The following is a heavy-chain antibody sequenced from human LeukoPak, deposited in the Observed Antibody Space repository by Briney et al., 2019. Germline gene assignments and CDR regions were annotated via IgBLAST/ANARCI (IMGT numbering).Heavy chain of an antibody. D-gene: IGHD4-23*01. J-gene: IGHJ4*02. CDR3: AKNTKPTLVTPDF. CDR1: GFTFSSYG. CDR2: IPYDGSNT. Sequence: GGSLRLSCAASGFTFSSYGMHWVRQAPGKGLEWVAVIPYDGSNTYYADSVKGRFTISRDNSKNTLYLQMNSLRAEDTAVYYCAKNTKPTLVTPDFWGQGTLVSVSS. V-gene: IGHV3-30*18.